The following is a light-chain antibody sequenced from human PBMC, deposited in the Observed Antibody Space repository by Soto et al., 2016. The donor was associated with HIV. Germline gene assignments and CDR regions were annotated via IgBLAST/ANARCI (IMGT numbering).Light chain of an antibody. J-gene: IGKJ1*01. V-gene: IGKV1-5*03. CDR1: QGISSW. CDR3: QQYNSYPWT. CDR2: KAS. Sequence: DIQMTQSPSTLSAVVGDRVTITCRASQGISSWLAWYQHKPPNAPKLLIYKASTSQSGVPSTFSGSGSGTAFTLIISSLQPDDFATYYCQQYNSYPWTFGQGTKVEIK.